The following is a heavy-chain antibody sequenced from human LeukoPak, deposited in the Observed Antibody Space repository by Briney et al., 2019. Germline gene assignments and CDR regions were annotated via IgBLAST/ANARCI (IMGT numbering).Heavy chain of an antibody. Sequence: GASVKVSCKASGYTFTSYYIHWVRQAPGQGLEWMGIINPSGGSTSYAQKFQGRVTMTRDTSTSTVYMELSSLRSEDTAVYYCAWGSGSYHVDHWGQGTLVTVSS. CDR3: AWGSGSYHVDH. CDR2: INPSGGST. J-gene: IGHJ4*02. CDR1: GYTFTSYY. D-gene: IGHD3-10*01. V-gene: IGHV1-46*01.